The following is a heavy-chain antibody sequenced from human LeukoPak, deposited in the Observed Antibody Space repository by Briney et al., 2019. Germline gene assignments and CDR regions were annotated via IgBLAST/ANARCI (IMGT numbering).Heavy chain of an antibody. CDR3: AFAPPRIYCSSTSCPNYYMDV. D-gene: IGHD2-2*01. CDR1: GYTFTSYG. Sequence: GASVKVSCKASGYTFTSYGISWVRQAPGQGLEWMGWISAYNGNTNYAQKLQGRVTMTTDTSTSTAYMELSSLRSEDTAVYYCAFAPPRIYCSSTSCPNYYMDVWGKGTTVTVSS. J-gene: IGHJ6*03. CDR2: ISAYNGNT. V-gene: IGHV1-18*01.